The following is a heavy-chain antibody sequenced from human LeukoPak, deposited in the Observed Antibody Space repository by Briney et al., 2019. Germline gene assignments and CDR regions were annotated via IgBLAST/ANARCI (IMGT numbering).Heavy chain of an antibody. CDR1: GFTFSSYW. Sequence: GGSLRLSCAASGFTFSSYWMHWVRQAPGKGLEWLSVIYSGGSTYYADSVKGRFTISRDNSKNTLYLQMNSLRAEDTAVYYCARAGTMQRRRSFDYWGQGTLVTVSS. D-gene: IGHD3-10*01. J-gene: IGHJ4*02. CDR2: IYSGGST. CDR3: ARAGTMQRRRSFDY. V-gene: IGHV3-53*01.